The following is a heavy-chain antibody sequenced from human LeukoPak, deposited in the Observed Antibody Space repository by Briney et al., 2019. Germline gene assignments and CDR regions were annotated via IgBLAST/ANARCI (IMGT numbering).Heavy chain of an antibody. D-gene: IGHD6-19*01. CDR1: GFTFSSYG. J-gene: IGHJ3*01. V-gene: IGHV3-30*18. Sequence: QPGRSLRLSCAASGFTFSSYGMHWVRQAPGKGLEWVAVISYDGSNKYYADSVKGRFAISRDNSKNTLYLQMNSLRAEDTAVYYCAKDLAYRSGWFLGAFDVWGQGTMVTASS. CDR3: AKDLAYRSGWFLGAFDV. CDR2: ISYDGSNK.